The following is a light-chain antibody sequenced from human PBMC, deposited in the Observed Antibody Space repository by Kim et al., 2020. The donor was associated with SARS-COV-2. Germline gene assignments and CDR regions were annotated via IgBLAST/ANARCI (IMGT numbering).Light chain of an antibody. CDR3: QQANSFPYT. V-gene: IGKV1-12*01. Sequence: SASVGDKVIITCRASQDIRSWLAWYQQRPGMVPKLLIHTASKWQRGVPSRFSGGGSGTDFTLTISNLQPEDFATYYCQQANSFPYTFGQGTKLEIK. CDR2: TAS. CDR1: QDIRSW. J-gene: IGKJ2*01.